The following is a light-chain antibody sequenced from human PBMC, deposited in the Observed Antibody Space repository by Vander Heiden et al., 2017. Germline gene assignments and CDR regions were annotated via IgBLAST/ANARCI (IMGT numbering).Light chain of an antibody. Sequence: DIQMTQSPSTLSASVGATVTLPCRASQSIRSWLAWYQQKPGKAPKLLIYEASSLESGVPSRFSGSGSGTEFTLTISSLQPDDFATYYCQQYNSYSGTFGQGTKVEIK. J-gene: IGKJ1*01. CDR3: QQYNSYSGT. CDR1: QSIRSW. V-gene: IGKV1-5*03. CDR2: EAS.